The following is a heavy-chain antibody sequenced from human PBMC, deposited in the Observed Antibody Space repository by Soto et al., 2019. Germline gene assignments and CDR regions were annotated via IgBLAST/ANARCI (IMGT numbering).Heavy chain of an antibody. D-gene: IGHD6-19*01. CDR2: INHSGST. V-gene: IGHV4-34*01. CDR1: GGSFSDFY. Sequence: QVQLQQWGAGLLKPSETLSLTCAVYGGSFSDFYWTWIRQLPGKGLEWIGEINHSGSTNYNPSLKSRVAISVYPSKNQFSLNLRSGTAADTAVYYCGPRGAVADPRGYWGQGTLVTVSS. CDR3: GPRGAVADPRGY. J-gene: IGHJ4*02.